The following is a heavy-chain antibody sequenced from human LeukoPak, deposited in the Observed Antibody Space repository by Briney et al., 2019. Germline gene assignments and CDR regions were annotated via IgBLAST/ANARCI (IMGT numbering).Heavy chain of an antibody. CDR1: GFTFSSYA. J-gene: IGHJ4*02. Sequence: GGSLRLSCAASGFTFSSYAMSWVRQAPGKGLKWVSTINDNGDGTYYADSVKGRFTISRDNAKNSLYLQMNSLRAEDTAVYYCASNYYDTSDYPVFDYWGQGTLVTVSS. CDR3: ASNYYDTSDYPVFDY. CDR2: INDNGDGT. V-gene: IGHV3-23*01. D-gene: IGHD3-22*01.